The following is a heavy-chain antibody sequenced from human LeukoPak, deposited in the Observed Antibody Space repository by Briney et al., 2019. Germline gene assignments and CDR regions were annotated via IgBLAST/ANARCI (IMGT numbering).Heavy chain of an antibody. J-gene: IGHJ4*02. CDR1: GFPFSVYE. CDR3: AHLAVASDFDY. V-gene: IGHV3-48*03. Sequence: GGSLRLSCAVSGFPFSVYEMNWVRQAPGKGLEWVSNIGSSGTTIYYADSVRGRFSISRDNAKSSLYLQMNSLRVEDTAVYYCAHLAVASDFDYWGQGALVTASS. D-gene: IGHD6-19*01. CDR2: IGSSGTTI.